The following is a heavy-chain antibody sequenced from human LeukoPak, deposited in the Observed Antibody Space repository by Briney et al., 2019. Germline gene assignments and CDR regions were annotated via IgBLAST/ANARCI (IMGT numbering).Heavy chain of an antibody. CDR2: ISGSGGST. CDR1: GFTFSNYW. J-gene: IGHJ6*02. Sequence: NPGGSLRLSCAASGFTFSNYWMHWVRQAPGKGLEWVLGISGSGGSTYSADSVKGRYTISRDNSKNTLYLQMNSLRAEDTAVYYCAKEYSSSWYGYYYYDMDVWGQGTTVTVSS. D-gene: IGHD6-13*01. V-gene: IGHV3-23*01. CDR3: AKEYSSSWYGYYYYDMDV.